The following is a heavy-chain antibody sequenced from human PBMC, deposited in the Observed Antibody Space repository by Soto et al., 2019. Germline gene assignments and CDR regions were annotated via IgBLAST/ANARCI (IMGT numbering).Heavy chain of an antibody. CDR1: GFTFSSYG. J-gene: IGHJ4*02. CDR3: ARDPSITIFGVVDY. V-gene: IGHV3-33*01. CDR2: IWYDGSNK. Sequence: QVQLVESGGGVVQPGRSLRLSCAASGFTFSSYGMHWVRQAPGKGLEWVAVIWYDGSNKYYADSVKGRFTISRDNSKNTLYLQMNSLRAEDTAVYYCARDPSITIFGVVDYWGQGTLVTVSS. D-gene: IGHD3-3*01.